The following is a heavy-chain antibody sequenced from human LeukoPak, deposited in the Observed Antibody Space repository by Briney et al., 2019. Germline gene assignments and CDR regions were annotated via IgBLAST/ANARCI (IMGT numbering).Heavy chain of an antibody. CDR2: IYPNGNT. D-gene: IGHD5-18*01. CDR3: ARRGHGYGSPFDY. CDR1: GFSVISNY. V-gene: IGHV3-66*04. Sequence: PGGSLRLSCAASGFSVISNYMSWVRQAPGKGLEWVSMIYPNGNTFYTDSVKGRFTISRDNSKNTLDLQMSSLRAEDTAVYYCARRGHGYGSPFDYWGQGTLVTVSS. J-gene: IGHJ4*02.